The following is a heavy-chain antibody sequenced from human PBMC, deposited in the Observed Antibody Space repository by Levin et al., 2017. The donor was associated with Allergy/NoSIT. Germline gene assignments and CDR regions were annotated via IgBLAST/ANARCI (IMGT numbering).Heavy chain of an antibody. Sequence: GGSLRLSFAASGVSVNSNYMSWVRQAPGKGLEWVSVIYAGGNTYYADSVRGRFTISRDNSKNTLYLQMNRLRAEDTAMYYCAIYSYGSFDFWGRGTMVTVSS. J-gene: IGHJ3*01. CDR3: AIYSYGSFDF. CDR1: GVSVNSNY. D-gene: IGHD5-18*01. CDR2: IYAGGNT. V-gene: IGHV3-53*01.